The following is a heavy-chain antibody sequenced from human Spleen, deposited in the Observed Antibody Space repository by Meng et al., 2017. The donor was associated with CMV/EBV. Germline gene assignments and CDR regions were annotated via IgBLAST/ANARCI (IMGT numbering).Heavy chain of an antibody. CDR2: IRYSGST. J-gene: IGHJ6*02. Sequence: LSCTVSGGSISSNSYYWGWIRQPPGKGLEWIGSIRYSGSTYYNPSLKSRVTISVDTSKNQFSLRLTSVTAADTAVYYCARDRDPSALSRYYYYGLDVWGQGTTVTVS. D-gene: IGHD6-6*01. CDR3: ARDRDPSALSRYYYYGLDV. CDR1: GGSISSNSYY. V-gene: IGHV4-39*07.